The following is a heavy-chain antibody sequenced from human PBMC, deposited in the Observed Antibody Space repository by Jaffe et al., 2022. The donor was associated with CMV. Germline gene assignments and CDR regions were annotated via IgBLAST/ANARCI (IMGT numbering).Heavy chain of an antibody. J-gene: IGHJ3*01. Sequence: QVQLQESGPGLVKPSETLSLTCTVSGGSISGYYWSWIRQPAGKGLEWIGRIDTSGNTNYNPSLKSRVTMSLDTSKNQFSLRLSSMTAADTAVYYCARRSPIVKAGDAFDVWGQGTMVTVSS. V-gene: IGHV4-4*07. CDR1: GGSISGYY. CDR3: ARRSPIVKAGDAFDV. D-gene: IGHD3-22*01. CDR2: IDTSGNT.